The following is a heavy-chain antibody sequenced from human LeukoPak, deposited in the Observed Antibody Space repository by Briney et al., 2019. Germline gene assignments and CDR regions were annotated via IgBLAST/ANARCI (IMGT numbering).Heavy chain of an antibody. CDR3: ATAGYSSGWK. Sequence: PSETLSLTCAVYGGSFSGYYWSWIRQPPGKGLEWIGEINHSGSTNYNPSLRSRVTISVDTSKNQFSLKLSSVTAADTAVYYCATAGYSSGWKWGQGTLVTVSS. CDR2: INHSGST. V-gene: IGHV4-34*01. J-gene: IGHJ4*02. D-gene: IGHD6-19*01. CDR1: GGSFSGYY.